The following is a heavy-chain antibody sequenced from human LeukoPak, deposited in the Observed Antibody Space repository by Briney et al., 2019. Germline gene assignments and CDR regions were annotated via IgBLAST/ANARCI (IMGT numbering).Heavy chain of an antibody. V-gene: IGHV5-51*01. CDR3: ARRYYYGLGSYVHFDY. D-gene: IGHD3-10*01. Sequence: GESLKISCKGSGYSFTSYWIGWVRQMPGKGLEWMGIIYPGDSDTRYSPSFQGQVTISADKSISTAYLQWSSLKASDTAMYYCARRYYYGLGSYVHFDYWGQGTLVTVSS. J-gene: IGHJ4*02. CDR1: GYSFTSYW. CDR2: IYPGDSDT.